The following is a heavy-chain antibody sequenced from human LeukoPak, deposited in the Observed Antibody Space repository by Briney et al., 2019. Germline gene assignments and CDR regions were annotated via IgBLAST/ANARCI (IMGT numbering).Heavy chain of an antibody. V-gene: IGHV3-74*03. CDR1: GFIFTDYW. Sequence: PGGSLRLSCAASGFIFTDYWMHWVRQAPGKELVWVARIRGDGRATTYADSVKGRFTISRDNAKNSLYLQMNSLRAEDTAVYYCANGQWLDVFDYWGQGTLFTVSS. CDR3: ANGQWLDVFDY. CDR2: IRGDGRAT. D-gene: IGHD6-19*01. J-gene: IGHJ4*02.